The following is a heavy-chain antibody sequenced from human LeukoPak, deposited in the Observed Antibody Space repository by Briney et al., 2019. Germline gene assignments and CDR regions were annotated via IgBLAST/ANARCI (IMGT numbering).Heavy chain of an antibody. J-gene: IGHJ4*02. D-gene: IGHD2-15*01. CDR2: IYYSGST. CDR1: GGSISSYY. Sequence: PSETLSLTCTVSGGSISSYYWSWVWQPPGKGLEWIGYIYYSGSTNYNPSLKSRVTISVDTSKNQFSLKLSSVTAADTAVYYCARHGYYLPKYYFDYWGQGTLVTVSS. CDR3: ARHGYYLPKYYFDY. V-gene: IGHV4-59*08.